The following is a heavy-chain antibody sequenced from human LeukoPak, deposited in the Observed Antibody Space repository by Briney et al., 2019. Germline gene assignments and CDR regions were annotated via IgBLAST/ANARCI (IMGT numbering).Heavy chain of an antibody. V-gene: IGHV3-72*01. J-gene: IGHJ4*02. Sequence: GGSLRLSCAASGFTFSDHYMDWVRQAPGKGVEWVGRIRNKANRYTTEYAASVKGKFTVSRDHSKNSLYLRMNSLKTEDTAVYYCARVAYYYVDWGQGTLVTVSS. CDR1: GFTFSDHY. CDR2: IRNKANRYTT. CDR3: ARVAYYYVD.